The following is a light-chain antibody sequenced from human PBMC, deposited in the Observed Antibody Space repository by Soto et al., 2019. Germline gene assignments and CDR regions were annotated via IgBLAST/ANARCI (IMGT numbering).Light chain of an antibody. CDR2: GAS. CDR3: QQRSNWPPIT. V-gene: IGKV3-11*01. J-gene: IGKJ5*01. Sequence: EVVLTKSPATQYVYQGETATLSCRASQSVGTFFAWYQQKPGQAPRLLIYGASNRATGIPDRFSGSGSGTDFTLTISSLEPEDFAVYYCQQRSNWPPITFGQGTLLEIK. CDR1: QSVGTF.